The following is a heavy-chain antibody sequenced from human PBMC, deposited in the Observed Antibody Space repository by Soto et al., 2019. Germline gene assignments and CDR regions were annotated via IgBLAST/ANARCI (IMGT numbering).Heavy chain of an antibody. Sequence: PGGSLRLSCAASGFTFSSYSMNWVRQAPGKGLEWVSSISSSSSYIYYADSVKGRFTISRDNAKNSLYLQMNSLRAEDTAVYYCARDAASGSYPFDYWGQGTLVTVS. D-gene: IGHD3-10*01. J-gene: IGHJ4*02. CDR1: GFTFSSYS. CDR3: ARDAASGSYPFDY. CDR2: ISSSSSYI. V-gene: IGHV3-21*01.